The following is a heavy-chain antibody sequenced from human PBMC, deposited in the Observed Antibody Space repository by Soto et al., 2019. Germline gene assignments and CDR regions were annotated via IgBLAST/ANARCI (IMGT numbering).Heavy chain of an antibody. D-gene: IGHD3-16*01. CDR3: AKRGSGGGSFYFHS. V-gene: IGHV3-23*01. Sequence: GGSLRLSCAASGLTFTSYALSWVRQAPGKGLAWVSAISAGGTVTYYADSVKGRFTISRDNSKNTLYLQMSSLGADDTAVYYCAKRGSGGGSFYFHSWGEGPLVSSPQ. J-gene: IGHJ4*02. CDR1: GLTFTSYA. CDR2: ISAGGTVT.